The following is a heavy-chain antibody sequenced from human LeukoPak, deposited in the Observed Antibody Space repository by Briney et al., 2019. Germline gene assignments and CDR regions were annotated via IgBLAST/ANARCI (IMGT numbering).Heavy chain of an antibody. D-gene: IGHD6-13*01. Sequence: GASVTVSFKASGYTFTSYGISWVRQAPGQGLEWMGWISAYNGNTNYAQKLQGRVTMTTDTSTSTAYMELRSLRSDDTAVYYCARDGRGLVAAAGNDYWGQGTLVTVSS. CDR2: ISAYNGNT. J-gene: IGHJ4*02. V-gene: IGHV1-18*01. CDR3: ARDGRGLVAAAGNDY. CDR1: GYTFTSYG.